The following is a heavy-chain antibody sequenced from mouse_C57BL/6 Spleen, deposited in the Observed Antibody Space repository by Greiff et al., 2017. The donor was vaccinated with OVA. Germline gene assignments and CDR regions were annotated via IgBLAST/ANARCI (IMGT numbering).Heavy chain of an antibody. CDR3: DRSTSYGSSFDFDY. D-gene: IGHD1-1*01. V-gene: IGHV14-2*01. CDR1: GFNIKDYY. J-gene: IGHJ2*01. Sequence: VQLQQSGAELVKPGASVKLSCTASGFNIKDYYMHWVKQRTQQGLEWIGRIDPEDGETKYAPKFQGKATITADTSSNTAYLQLSSLTSEDTAVDDCDRSTSYGSSFDFDYWGQGTTLTVSS. CDR2: IDPEDGET.